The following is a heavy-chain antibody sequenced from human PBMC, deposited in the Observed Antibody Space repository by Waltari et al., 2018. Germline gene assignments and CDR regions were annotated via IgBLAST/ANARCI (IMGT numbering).Heavy chain of an antibody. V-gene: IGHV3-11*01. Sequence: QVQLVESGGGLVKPGGSLRLSCAASGFTFSDYYMSWIRQAPGKGLGWVSYITKTGSNIYYADSVKGRFTISRDNAKNSLSLQMNSLTNEDTALYYCARALGAPVWSSSWSRFDYWGQGTLVTVSS. J-gene: IGHJ4*02. CDR1: GFTFSDYY. CDR3: ARALGAPVWSSSWSRFDY. CDR2: ITKTGSNI. D-gene: IGHD6-13*01.